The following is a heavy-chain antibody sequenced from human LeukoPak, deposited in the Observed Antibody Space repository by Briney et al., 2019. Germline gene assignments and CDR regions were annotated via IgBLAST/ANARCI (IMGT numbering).Heavy chain of an antibody. D-gene: IGHD2-15*01. V-gene: IGHV3-21*04. J-gene: IGHJ6*03. CDR3: ARELAVVAANGYYYYYYMDV. Sequence: GGFLRLSCAASGFTFSSYSINWVRQAPGKGLEWVSSSSTSSSYIYYADSVRGRFSISRDNAKNSLYLQMNSLRAEDTALYYCARELAVVAANGYYYYYYMDVWGKGTTVTVSS. CDR2: SSTSSSYI. CDR1: GFTFSSYS.